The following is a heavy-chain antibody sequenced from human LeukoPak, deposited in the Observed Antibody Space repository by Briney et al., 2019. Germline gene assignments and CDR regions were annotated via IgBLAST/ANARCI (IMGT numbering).Heavy chain of an antibody. CDR1: GFTFSSYS. D-gene: IGHD3-22*01. Sequence: GGSLSLFCAASGFTFSSYSMIWVRQAPGRGLEWVSYISSSSSTIYYADSVKGRFTISRDNAKNSLYLQMNSLRAEDTALYYCAREGYDSSGYYFDYWGQGTLVTVSS. J-gene: IGHJ4*02. CDR3: AREGYDSSGYYFDY. V-gene: IGHV3-48*01. CDR2: ISSSSSTI.